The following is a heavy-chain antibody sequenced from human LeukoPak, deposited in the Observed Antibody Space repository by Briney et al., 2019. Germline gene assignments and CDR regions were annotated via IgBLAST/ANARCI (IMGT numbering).Heavy chain of an antibody. CDR1: GFTFSGSA. V-gene: IGHV3-73*01. D-gene: IGHD5-18*01. CDR3: TRLEDTAMVYYYYYMVV. J-gene: IGHJ6*03. Sequence: GGSLRLSCAASGFTFSGSAMHWVRQASGKGLEWVGRIRSKANSYATAYAASVKGRFTISRDDSKNTAYLQMNSLKTEDTAVYYCTRLEDTAMVYYYYYMVVWGKGTTVTVSS. CDR2: IRSKANSYAT.